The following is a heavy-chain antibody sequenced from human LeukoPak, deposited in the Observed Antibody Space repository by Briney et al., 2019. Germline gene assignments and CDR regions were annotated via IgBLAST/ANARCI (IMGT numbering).Heavy chain of an antibody. Sequence: SETLSLTCAVYGGSFSGYYWSWIRQPPGKGLEWIGEINHSGSTNYNPSLKSRVAISVDTSKNQFSLKLSSVTAADTAVYYCARVFIRWYSSSWADAFDIWGQGTMVTVSS. CDR2: INHSGST. J-gene: IGHJ3*02. D-gene: IGHD6-13*01. V-gene: IGHV4-34*01. CDR1: GGSFSGYY. CDR3: ARVFIRWYSSSWADAFDI.